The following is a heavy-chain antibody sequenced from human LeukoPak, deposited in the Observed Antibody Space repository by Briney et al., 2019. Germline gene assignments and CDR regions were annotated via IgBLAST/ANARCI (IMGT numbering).Heavy chain of an antibody. Sequence: GSLRLSCAASGFTLRAYDLIWVRQPPGKGLEWVSIINGGGDIIFYEDSVRGLFTISTDNTKNTFYLQMNSMRVEDTAVYYCAMRDRGYGLDIWGQGTMVTVSS. CDR3: AMRDRGYGLDI. V-gene: IGHV3-23*01. D-gene: IGHD3-10*01. J-gene: IGHJ3*02. CDR2: INGGGDII. CDR1: GFTLRAYD.